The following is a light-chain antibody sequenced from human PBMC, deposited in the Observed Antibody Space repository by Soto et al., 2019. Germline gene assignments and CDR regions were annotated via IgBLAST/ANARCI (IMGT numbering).Light chain of an antibody. CDR3: QQYDTSPPA. J-gene: IGKJ5*01. Sequence: EIVLTQSPGTLSLSPGERATLSCRASQTIASRYLACYQHQPGQAPRLLIYRTFARAAGIPDRFSGGGSGTDFTRTISRLEREDFAVYYCQQYDTSPPAFGQRTRLDIK. V-gene: IGKV3-20*01. CDR1: QTIASRY. CDR2: RTF.